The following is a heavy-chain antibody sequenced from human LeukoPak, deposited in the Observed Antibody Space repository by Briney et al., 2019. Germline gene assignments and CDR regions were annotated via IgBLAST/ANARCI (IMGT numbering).Heavy chain of an antibody. Sequence: ASVKVSCKASGYTFTSYGISWVRQAPGQGLEWMGWINAGNGDTKYSQKFQGRVTITRDTSASTAYMELSSLRSEDTAVYYCARGPYYYGSRSYSRYWGQGTLVTVSS. J-gene: IGHJ4*02. CDR1: GYTFTSYG. D-gene: IGHD3-10*01. CDR2: INAGNGDT. V-gene: IGHV1-3*01. CDR3: ARGPYYYGSRSYSRY.